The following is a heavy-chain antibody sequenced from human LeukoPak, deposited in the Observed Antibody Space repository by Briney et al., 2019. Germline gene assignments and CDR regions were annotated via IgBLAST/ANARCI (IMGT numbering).Heavy chain of an antibody. Sequence: GGSLRLSCGASGFTLSNYGMGWVRQAPGKGLEWVSGISGSGDSTYYADSVKGRFTISRDNSKNTLYLQMNSLRAEDTAIYYCAKGDQWELPRAPESAAHYFDYWGQGTLVTVSS. CDR1: GFTLSNYG. CDR3: AKGDQWELPRAPESAAHYFDY. CDR2: ISGSGDST. V-gene: IGHV3-23*01. D-gene: IGHD1-26*01. J-gene: IGHJ4*02.